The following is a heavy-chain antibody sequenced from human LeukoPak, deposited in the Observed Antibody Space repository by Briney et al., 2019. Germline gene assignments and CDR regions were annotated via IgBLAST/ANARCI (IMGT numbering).Heavy chain of an antibody. Sequence: PSETLSLTCTVSGGSFSSYYWNWIRQPPGKGLEWIGYIYYSGSTNYNPSLKSRVTTSLDTSTNQVSLKLSSVTPADTAVYYCVRSIVTYWHFDLWGRGTLVTVSS. J-gene: IGHJ2*01. D-gene: IGHD2/OR15-2a*01. CDR3: VRSIVTYWHFDL. CDR1: GGSFSSYY. V-gene: IGHV4-59*01. CDR2: IYYSGST.